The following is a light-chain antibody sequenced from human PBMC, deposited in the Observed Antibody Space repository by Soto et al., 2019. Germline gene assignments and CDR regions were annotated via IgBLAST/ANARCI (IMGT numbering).Light chain of an antibody. V-gene: IGKV1-5*01. CDR1: QSIRSW. J-gene: IGKJ1*01. CDR2: DAS. Sequence: DIQMTQSPSTLSGFVGDRVTITCRASQSIRSWLAWYWHRPGKVPKLLIYDASILKGGGPSRFSSSGSGTDFTLTISRLEHEDLAVSYRQQYSISGTFGQGTKVDIK. CDR3: QQYSISGT.